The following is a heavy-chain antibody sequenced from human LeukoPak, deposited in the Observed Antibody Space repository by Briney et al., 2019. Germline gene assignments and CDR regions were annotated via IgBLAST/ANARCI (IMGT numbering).Heavy chain of an antibody. CDR1: GYTFTGYY. J-gene: IGHJ3*01. Sequence: LGASVKVSCKASGYTFTGYYIYWVRQAPGQGLEWMGWINPNSGDTNYAQNFQGRVTMTRDTAITTAYVEVSRLRSEDTAVYYCARVHTSGVHKGIDVWGEGTMVTVSS. CDR3: ARVHTSGVHKGIDV. CDR2: INPNSGDT. V-gene: IGHV1-2*03.